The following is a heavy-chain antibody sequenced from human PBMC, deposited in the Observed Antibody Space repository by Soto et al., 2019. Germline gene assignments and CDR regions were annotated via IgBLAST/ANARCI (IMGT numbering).Heavy chain of an antibody. CDR3: ARTTGDRYVDV. CDR2: IYYSGFP. CDR1: GGSIRSGDCY. J-gene: IGHJ2*01. Sequence: QVQLQESGPGLVKPSQTLSLTCTVSGGSIRSGDCYWSWIRQSPGKGLEWIGYIYYSGFPYYNPSIKTRSSISIDTSANQFSLELTSLTAADTALYFCARTTGDRYVDVWGRGTLVTVSA. V-gene: IGHV4-30-4*01. D-gene: IGHD4-17*01.